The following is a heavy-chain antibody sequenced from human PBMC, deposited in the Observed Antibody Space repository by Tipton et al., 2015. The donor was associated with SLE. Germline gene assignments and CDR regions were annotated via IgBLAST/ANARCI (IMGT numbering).Heavy chain of an antibody. CDR3: ARDKRNRNNLRDDAFDN. CDR2: IDTSGNA. CDR1: GDSISSNKY. V-gene: IGHV4-4*07. Sequence: TLSLTCTVSGDSISSNKYWSWIRQSAGAGLEWIGRIDTSGNANYNPSLKSRVTMSVDTSKNQFSLKLTSVTAADTALYYCARDKRNRNNLRDDAFDNWGQGTMVTVSS. J-gene: IGHJ3*02. D-gene: IGHD1-14*01.